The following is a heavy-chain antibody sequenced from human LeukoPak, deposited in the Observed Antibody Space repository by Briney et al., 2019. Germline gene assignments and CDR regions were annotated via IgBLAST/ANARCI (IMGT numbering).Heavy chain of an antibody. CDR1: GFTFSSYV. Sequence: GGSLRLSCAASGFTFSSYVMSWVRQAPGKGLEWVSGISGSGGSTYYADSVKGRFTISRDNSKNTLYLQMNSLRAEDTAVYYCAKDPTVTSLYYYYGMDVWGKGTTVTVSS. V-gene: IGHV3-23*01. D-gene: IGHD4-17*01. CDR3: AKDPTVTSLYYYYGMDV. CDR2: ISGSGGST. J-gene: IGHJ6*04.